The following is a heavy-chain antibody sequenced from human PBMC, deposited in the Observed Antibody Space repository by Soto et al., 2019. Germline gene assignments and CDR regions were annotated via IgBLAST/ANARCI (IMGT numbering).Heavy chain of an antibody. V-gene: IGHV5-51*01. CDR1: GYSFTSYW. Sequence: PGESLKISCKGSGYSFTSYWIGWVRQMPGKGLEWMGIIYPGDSDTRYSPSFQGQVTISAGKSISTAYLQWSSLKASDTTMYYCARGGRTYYDFWSGYSPWGKGTTVTVSS. J-gene: IGHJ6*04. CDR3: ARGGRTYYDFWSGYSP. D-gene: IGHD3-3*01. CDR2: IYPGDSDT.